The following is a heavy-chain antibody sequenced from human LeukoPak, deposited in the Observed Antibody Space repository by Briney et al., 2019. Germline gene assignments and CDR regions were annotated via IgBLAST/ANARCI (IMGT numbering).Heavy chain of an antibody. Sequence: SETLSLTCTVSGGSISSSSYYWGWIRQPLGKGLEWIGSIYYSGSTYYNPSLKSRVTISVDTSKNQFSLKLSSVTAADTAVYYCATQAYYYYYMDVWGKGTMVTVSS. CDR1: GGSISSSSYY. V-gene: IGHV4-39*01. CDR3: ATQAYYYYYMDV. J-gene: IGHJ6*03. CDR2: IYYSGST.